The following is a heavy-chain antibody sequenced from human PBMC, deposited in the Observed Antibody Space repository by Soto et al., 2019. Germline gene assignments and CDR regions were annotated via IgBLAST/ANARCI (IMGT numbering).Heavy chain of an antibody. Sequence: SETLSLTCTVSGGSISSYYWSWIRQPPGKGLEWIGYIYYSGSTNYNPSLKSRVTISVDTSKNQFSLKLSSVTAADTAVYYCARLLYHSRGDIWVFDPWGRGTLVTVSS. V-gene: IGHV4-59*01. CDR1: GGSISSYY. J-gene: IGHJ5*02. D-gene: IGHD3-22*01. CDR2: IYYSGST. CDR3: ARLLYHSRGDIWVFDP.